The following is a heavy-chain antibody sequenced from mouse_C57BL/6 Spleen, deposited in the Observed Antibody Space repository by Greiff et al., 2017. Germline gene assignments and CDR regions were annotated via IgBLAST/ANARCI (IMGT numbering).Heavy chain of an antibody. CDR1: GFTFSSYG. V-gene: IGHV5-6*01. J-gene: IGHJ3*01. CDR2: ISSGGSYT. Sequence: VQLKESGGDLVKPGGSLKLSCAASGFTFSSYGMSWVRQTPDKRLEWVATISSGGSYTYYPDSVKGRFTISRDNAKNTLYLQMSSLKSEDTAMYYCATLYYYDDPFAYWGQGTLVTVSA. CDR3: ATLYYYDDPFAY. D-gene: IGHD2-4*01.